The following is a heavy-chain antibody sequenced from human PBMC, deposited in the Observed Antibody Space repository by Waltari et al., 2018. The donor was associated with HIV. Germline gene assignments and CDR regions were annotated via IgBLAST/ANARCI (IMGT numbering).Heavy chain of an antibody. CDR2: MKQDGTEK. CDR3: TRSMMAPESA. V-gene: IGHV3-7*01. J-gene: IGHJ5*02. CDR1: GFTFSNSW. Sequence: EVQLVESGGGLVQPGGSLRLSCVASGFTFSNSWMHWVRQAPGKGLEWVDNMKQDGTEKYSSDSVRGRFTISRDNARNSLYLEMHNLRAEDTAVYYCTRSMMAPESAWGQGTLVTISS. D-gene: IGHD3-16*01.